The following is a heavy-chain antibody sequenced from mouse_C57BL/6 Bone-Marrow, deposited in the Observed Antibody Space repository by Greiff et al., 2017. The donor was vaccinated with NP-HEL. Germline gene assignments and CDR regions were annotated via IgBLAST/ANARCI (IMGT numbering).Heavy chain of an antibody. CDR1: GYAFSSSW. V-gene: IGHV1-82*01. D-gene: IGHD1-1*01. CDR2: IYPGDGDT. CDR3: ATRSIYYYGSSLAY. Sequence: VQLQQSGPELVKPGASVKISCKASGYAFSSSWMNWVKQRPGKGLEWIGRIYPGDGDTNYNGKFKGKATLTADKSSSTAYMQLSSLTSEDSAVYFCATRSIYYYGSSLAYWGQGTLVTVSA. J-gene: IGHJ3*01.